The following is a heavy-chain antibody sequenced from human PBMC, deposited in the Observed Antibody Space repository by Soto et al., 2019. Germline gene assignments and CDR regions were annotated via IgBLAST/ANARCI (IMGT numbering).Heavy chain of an antibody. Sequence: ASVKVSCKASGGTFSSYTISWVRQAPGQGLEWMGRIIPILGIANYAQKFQGRVTITADKSTSTAYMELSSLRSEDTAVYYCASSIAAAGTDYYYMDVWGKGTTVTVSS. CDR2: IIPILGIA. CDR3: ASSIAAAGTDYYYMDV. CDR1: GGTFSSYT. J-gene: IGHJ6*03. V-gene: IGHV1-69*02. D-gene: IGHD6-13*01.